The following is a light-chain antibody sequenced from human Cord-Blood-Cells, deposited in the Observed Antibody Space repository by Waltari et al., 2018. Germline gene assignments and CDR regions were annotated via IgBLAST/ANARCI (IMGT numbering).Light chain of an antibody. CDR1: SSDVGGYNS. CDR3: SSYTSSSTVV. Sequence: QSALTQPASVSGSPGQSITISCTGTSSDVGGYNSVSWYQQHPGKAPKLMIYDGSNRPSGVSNRFSGYTSGNTASLTISGLQAEDEADDYCSSYTSSSTVVFGGGTKLTVL. V-gene: IGLV2-14*01. J-gene: IGLJ2*01. CDR2: DGS.